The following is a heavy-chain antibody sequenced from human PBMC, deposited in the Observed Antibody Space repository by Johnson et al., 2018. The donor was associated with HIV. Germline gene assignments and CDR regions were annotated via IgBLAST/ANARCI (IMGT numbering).Heavy chain of an antibody. J-gene: IGHJ3*02. CDR1: GFTFSSYG. CDR3: AKDLVVTAPGAFDI. D-gene: IGHD2-21*02. V-gene: IGHV3-30*02. CDR2: IRYDGSNK. Sequence: QVQLVESGGGVVQPGGSLRLSCAASGFTFSSYGIHWVRQAPGKGLEWVTFIRYDGSNKYYADSVTGRFTISRDNSKNTLYLQMSSLRAEDTAVYYCAKDLVVTAPGAFDIWGQGTMVTVSS.